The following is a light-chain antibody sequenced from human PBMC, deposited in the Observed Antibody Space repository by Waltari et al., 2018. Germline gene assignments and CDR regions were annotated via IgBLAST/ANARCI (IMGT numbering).Light chain of an antibody. J-gene: IGLJ2*01. V-gene: IGLV3-25*03. CDR3: QSVDSSATYVI. CDR1: AXPKPY. Sequence: SYDLTQPPSVSVSPGQTARITCSGDAXPKPYGYWYQQKSGQAPVLMIFKDKERPSGIPERFSGSSSGTTVTLTISGVQAEDEADYYCQSVDSSATYVIFGGGTKLTVL. CDR2: KDK.